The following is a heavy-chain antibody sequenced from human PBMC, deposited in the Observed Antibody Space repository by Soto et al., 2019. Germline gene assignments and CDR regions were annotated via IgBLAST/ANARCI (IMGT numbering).Heavy chain of an antibody. J-gene: IGHJ6*02. CDR1: GYTLTNYW. CDR3: AASIFYYGMDV. CDR2: IYPGDSDT. V-gene: IGHV5-51*01. Sequence: GESLKISCKGSGYTLTNYWIGWVRQMPGKGPEWMGIIYPGDSDTKYNPSFQGQVTISADKSITTTYLQWSSLKASDTAIYYCAASIFYYGMDVWGQGTTVTVSS.